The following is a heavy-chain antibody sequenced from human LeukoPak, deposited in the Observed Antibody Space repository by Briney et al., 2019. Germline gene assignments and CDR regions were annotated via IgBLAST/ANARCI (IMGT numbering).Heavy chain of an antibody. J-gene: IGHJ6*02. CDR2: IRSKANNYAT. Sequence: GGSLRLSCTTSGFTFSGSAMHWVRQASGKGLEWVGRIRSKANNYATAYAASVKGRFTISRDDSENTAYLQMNSLRAEDTAVYYCARENDMGYCSGGRCYKGYNAMDVWGQGTTVTVSS. D-gene: IGHD2-15*01. V-gene: IGHV3-73*01. CDR1: GFTFSGSA. CDR3: ARENDMGYCSGGRCYKGYNAMDV.